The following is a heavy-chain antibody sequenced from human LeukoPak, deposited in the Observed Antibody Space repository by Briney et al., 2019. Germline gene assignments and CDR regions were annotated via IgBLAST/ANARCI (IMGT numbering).Heavy chain of an antibody. Sequence: PSETLSLTCAVYGGSFSGYYWSWIRQPPGKGLEWIGEINHSGSTNYNPSLKSRVTISVDTSKNQFSPKLSSVTAADTAVYYCARGLGYCSSTSCRREYFQHWGQGTLVTVSS. CDR1: GGSFSGYY. V-gene: IGHV4-34*01. CDR2: INHSGST. CDR3: ARGLGYCSSTSCRREYFQH. D-gene: IGHD2-2*01. J-gene: IGHJ1*01.